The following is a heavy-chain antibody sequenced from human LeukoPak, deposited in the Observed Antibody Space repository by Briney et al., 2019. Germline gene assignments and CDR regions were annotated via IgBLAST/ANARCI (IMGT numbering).Heavy chain of an antibody. V-gene: IGHV3-21*01. CDR1: GFTFSGYS. Sequence: GGSLRLSCVASGFTFSGYSMSWVRQAPGKGLEWVSSISTSSTYIYYADSVKGRFTISRDNSKNTLYLQMNSLRGEDTAVYYCAKKSQKNYFDYWGQGTLVTVSS. J-gene: IGHJ4*02. CDR3: AKKSQKNYFDY. CDR2: ISTSSTYI.